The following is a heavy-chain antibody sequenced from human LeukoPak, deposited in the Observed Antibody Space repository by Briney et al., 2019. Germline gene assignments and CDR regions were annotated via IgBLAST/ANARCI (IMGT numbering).Heavy chain of an antibody. CDR3: ARVQTAMVPYYFDY. Sequence: GASVKVSCKASGYTFTGYYMHWVRQAPGQGLEWMGRISPNSGGTNYAQKFQGRVTMTRDTSISTAYMELSRLRSDDTAVYYCARVQTAMVPYYFDYWGQGTLVTVSS. CDR1: GYTFTGYY. CDR2: ISPNSGGT. V-gene: IGHV1-2*06. D-gene: IGHD3-10*01. J-gene: IGHJ4*02.